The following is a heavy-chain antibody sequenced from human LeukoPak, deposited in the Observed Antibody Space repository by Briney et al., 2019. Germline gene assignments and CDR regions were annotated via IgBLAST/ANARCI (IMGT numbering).Heavy chain of an antibody. Sequence: SVTLSLTCAVYGGSLSVYYWSCLRELPPKRRECNPHINHSGSTNYTPSLKSRVTISVDTSKNQFSLKLSSVTAADTAVYYCARARRIIAARHYYYGMDVWGQGTTVTVSS. CDR3: ARARRIIAARHYYYGMDV. CDR1: GGSLSVYY. V-gene: IGHV4-34*01. D-gene: IGHD6-6*01. J-gene: IGHJ6*02. CDR2: INHSGST.